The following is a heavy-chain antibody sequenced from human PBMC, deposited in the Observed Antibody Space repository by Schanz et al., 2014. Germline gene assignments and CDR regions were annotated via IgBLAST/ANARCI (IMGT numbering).Heavy chain of an antibody. CDR3: ARDRLECGAECYSVEVFEI. D-gene: IGHD2-21*01. Sequence: QVHLVQSGAEVKKPGSSMKVSCKASGGTFSSYTISWIRQAPGQGLEWMGRIIPVLAIADYAQKFQGRVTITADKSTSTASMELSSLRSEDTAVYYCARDRLECGAECYSVEVFEIWGQGTLVIVSS. CDR1: GGTFSSYT. CDR2: IIPVLAIA. J-gene: IGHJ4*02. V-gene: IGHV1-69*08.